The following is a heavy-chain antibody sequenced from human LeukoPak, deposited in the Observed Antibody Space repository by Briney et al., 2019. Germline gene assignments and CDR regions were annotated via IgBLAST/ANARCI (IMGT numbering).Heavy chain of an antibody. Sequence: GGSLRLSCAASGFTFSSYGMPWVRQAPGKGLEWVAVIWYDGSNKYYADSVKGRFTISRDNSKNTLYLQMNSLRAEDTAVYYCARAPIEWELLPPPDYWGQGTLVTVSS. CDR3: ARAPIEWELLPPPDY. J-gene: IGHJ4*02. V-gene: IGHV3-33*01. D-gene: IGHD1-26*01. CDR2: IWYDGSNK. CDR1: GFTFSSYG.